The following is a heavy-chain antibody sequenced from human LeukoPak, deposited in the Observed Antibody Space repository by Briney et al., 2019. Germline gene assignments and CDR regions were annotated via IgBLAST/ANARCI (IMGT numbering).Heavy chain of an antibody. J-gene: IGHJ5*02. CDR3: ARVTVGRWFDP. V-gene: IGHV4-34*01. CDR1: GVSFSGYY. Sequence: SETLSLTCAVYGVSFSGYYWSWIRQPPGKGLEWIGEINHSGSTNYNPSLKSRVTISVDTSKNQFSLKLSSVTAADTAVYYCARVTVGRWFDPWGPGTLVTVSS. D-gene: IGHD3-16*01. CDR2: INHSGST.